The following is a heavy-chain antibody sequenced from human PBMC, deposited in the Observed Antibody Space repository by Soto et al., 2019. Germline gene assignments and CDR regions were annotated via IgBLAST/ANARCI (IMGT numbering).Heavy chain of an antibody. CDR3: ARDYYFDGSGYYYGGDSFEI. V-gene: IGHV4-31*11. Sequence: SETLSLTCAVSGGSIKSGGYYWSWIRQHPXKGLDWIGYIYHSGSTYYNPSLKSRLSLSVDTFRNEFSMKLTSVTAADTAVYYCARDYYFDGSGYYYGGDSFEIWGQGAVVTVSS. D-gene: IGHD3-22*01. CDR1: GGSIKSGGYY. CDR2: IYHSGST. J-gene: IGHJ3*02.